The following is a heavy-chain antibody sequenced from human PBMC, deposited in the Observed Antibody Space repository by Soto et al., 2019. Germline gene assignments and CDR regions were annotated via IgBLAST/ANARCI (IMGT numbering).Heavy chain of an antibody. D-gene: IGHD2-8*02. V-gene: IGHV3-9*01. CDR2: ISWNSGSI. CDR3: AKAVVYGGQQLVFDP. Sequence: EVQLVESGGGLVQPGRSLRLSCAASGFTFDDYAMHWFRQAPGKGLEWVSGISWNSGSIGYADSVKGRFTISRDNAKNSVYLHMNGLRAEDTALYYCAKAVVYGGQQLVFDPWGQGTLVTVSS. CDR1: GFTFDDYA. J-gene: IGHJ5*02.